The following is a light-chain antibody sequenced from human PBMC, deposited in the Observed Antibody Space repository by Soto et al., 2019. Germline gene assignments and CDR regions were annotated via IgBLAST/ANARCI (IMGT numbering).Light chain of an antibody. CDR2: SAS. Sequence: EIVMTQSPVTLSVSPGERATLSCTASQSVNNNVAGYQQKPGHTTRLLIYSASIGDIGTPARFSGSGSGSDFTLTISSLQSEDFAVYYCQQYNKWPLTFGPGTKVDIK. J-gene: IGKJ3*01. CDR1: QSVNNN. V-gene: IGKV3-15*01. CDR3: QQYNKWPLT.